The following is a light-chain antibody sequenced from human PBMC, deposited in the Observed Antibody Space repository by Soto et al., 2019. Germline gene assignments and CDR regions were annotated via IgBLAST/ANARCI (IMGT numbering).Light chain of an antibody. Sequence: QSALTQPASVSGSPGQSITISCTGTSSDVGGYNYVSWYQQHPGKAPKLVIYDVSNRPSGVSDRFSGSKSGNTASQTISGLQAEDEADYYCSSYTSSSTLGVFGGGTKLTVL. CDR1: SSDVGGYNY. V-gene: IGLV2-14*01. J-gene: IGLJ3*02. CDR3: SSYTSSSTLGV. CDR2: DVS.